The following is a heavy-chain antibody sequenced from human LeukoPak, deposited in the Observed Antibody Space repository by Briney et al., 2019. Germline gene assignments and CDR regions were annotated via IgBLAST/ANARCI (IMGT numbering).Heavy chain of an antibody. CDR1: GYTFTSYG. V-gene: IGHV1-18*01. CDR3: ARDLVAAAARFGY. J-gene: IGHJ4*02. CDR2: ISAYNGNT. D-gene: IGHD6-13*01. Sequence: GASVKVSCKASGYTFTSYGISWVRQAPGQGLEWMGWISAYNGNTNYAQKFQGRVTITADESTSTAYMELSSLRSEDTAVYYCARDLVAAAARFGYWGQGTLVTVSS.